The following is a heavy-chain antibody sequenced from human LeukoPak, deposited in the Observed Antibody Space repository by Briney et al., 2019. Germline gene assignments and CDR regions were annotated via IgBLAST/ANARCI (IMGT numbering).Heavy chain of an antibody. CDR1: GYSFTSYW. CDR3: ARLLGGVDAFDI. D-gene: IGHD1-26*01. J-gene: IGHJ3*02. V-gene: IGHV5-10-1*01. Sequence: GESLKISCKGSGYSFTSYWISWVRQMPGKGLEWMGRIDPSDSYTNYSPSFQGHVTISADKSTSTAYLQWSSLQASDTAMYYCARLLGGVDAFDIWGQGTKVTVSS. CDR2: IDPSDSYT.